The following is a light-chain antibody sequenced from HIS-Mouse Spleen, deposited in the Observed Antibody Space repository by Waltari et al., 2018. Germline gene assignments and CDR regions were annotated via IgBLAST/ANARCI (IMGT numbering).Light chain of an antibody. CDR3: QSADSSGTYFWV. CDR1: ALPKPY. V-gene: IGLV3-25*03. Sequence: SYELTQPPSVSVSPGQTARITCPGDALPKPYAYWYQQKPGQAPVLVIYKDSERPSGIPERFSGSSSGTTVTLTISGVQAEDEADYYCQSADSSGTYFWVFGGGTKLTVL. CDR2: KDS. J-gene: IGLJ3*02.